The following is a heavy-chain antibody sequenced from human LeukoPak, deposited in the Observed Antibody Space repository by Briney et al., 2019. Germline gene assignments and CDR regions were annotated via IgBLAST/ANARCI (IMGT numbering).Heavy chain of an antibody. CDR1: GYSFTTYL. D-gene: IGHD1-26*01. CDR2: INTSSGGT. V-gene: IGHV1-46*01. CDR3: ARDPANGKPDAFDI. J-gene: IGHJ3*02. Sequence: ASVKVSCKASGYSFTTYLIHWVRQAPGQGLEWMGEINTSSGGTSSAPKFQGRVTMTRDTSTSTVYMELSTLTSEDTALYFCARDPANGKPDAFDIWGQGTKVTVSS.